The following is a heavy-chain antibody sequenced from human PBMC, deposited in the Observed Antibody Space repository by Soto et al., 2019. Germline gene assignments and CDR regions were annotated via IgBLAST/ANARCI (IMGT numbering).Heavy chain of an antibody. CDR1: GFTLSRYW. V-gene: IGHV3-74*01. CDR3: ARGGRLNWYFDL. D-gene: IGHD1-26*01. Sequence: EVQLVESGGGLVQPGGSLRLSCAASGFTLSRYWMHWVRQAPGEGLVWVSRINSDGSSTSYADSVKGRFTISRDNAKNTLYLQMNSLRAEDTAVYYCARGGRLNWYFDLWGRGTLVTVSS. J-gene: IGHJ2*01. CDR2: INSDGSST.